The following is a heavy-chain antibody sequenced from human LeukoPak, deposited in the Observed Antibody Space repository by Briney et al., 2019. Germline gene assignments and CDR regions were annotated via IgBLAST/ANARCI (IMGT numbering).Heavy chain of an antibody. V-gene: IGHV1-69*01. CDR1: GGTFSSYA. Sequence: SVKVSCKASGGTFSSYAISWVRQAPGQGLEWMGGIIPIFGTANYAQKFQGRVTITADESTSTAYMELSSLRSEDTAVYYCARDASVPDCSSTSCYQRNWFDPWGQGTLVTVSS. D-gene: IGHD2-2*01. J-gene: IGHJ5*02. CDR3: ARDASVPDCSSTSCYQRNWFDP. CDR2: IIPIFGTA.